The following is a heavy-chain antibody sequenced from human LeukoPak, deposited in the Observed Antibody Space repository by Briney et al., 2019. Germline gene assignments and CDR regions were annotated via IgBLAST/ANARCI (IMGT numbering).Heavy chain of an antibody. CDR3: ARTLGY. Sequence: SETLSLTCAVYGGSFSGYYWSWIRQPPGKGLEWIGEINHSGSTNYNPSLKSRVTISVDTSKDQFSLKLSSVTAADTAVYYCARTLGYWGQGTLVTVSS. V-gene: IGHV4-34*01. CDR1: GGSFSGYY. D-gene: IGHD3-16*01. CDR2: INHSGST. J-gene: IGHJ4*02.